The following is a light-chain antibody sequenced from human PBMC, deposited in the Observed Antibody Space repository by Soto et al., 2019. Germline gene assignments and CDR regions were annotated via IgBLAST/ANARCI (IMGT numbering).Light chain of an antibody. CDR2: EVS. J-gene: IGLJ7*01. CDR3: SSYTSSSTAV. Sequence: QAVVTQPASVSGSPGQSITIPCTGTSSDVGGYNYVSWYQQHPGKAPKLMIYEVSNRPSGVSNRFSGSKSGNTASLTISGLQAEDEADYYCSSYTSSSTAVFGGGTQLTVL. CDR1: SSDVGGYNY. V-gene: IGLV2-14*01.